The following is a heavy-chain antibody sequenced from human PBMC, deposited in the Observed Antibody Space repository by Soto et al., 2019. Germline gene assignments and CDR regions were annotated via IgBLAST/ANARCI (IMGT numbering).Heavy chain of an antibody. CDR3: AKMATGTIGDDY. D-gene: IGHD5-12*01. CDR1: GFTFSSYG. Sequence: QVQLVESGGGVVQPGRSLRLSCAASGFTFSSYGMHWVRQAPGKGLEWVAVISYDGSNKYYADSVKGRFTISRDNSKKTLYLQMDKLRAEDTALYYWAKMATGTIGDDYWGQGTLVTVSS. J-gene: IGHJ4*02. CDR2: ISYDGSNK. V-gene: IGHV3-30*18.